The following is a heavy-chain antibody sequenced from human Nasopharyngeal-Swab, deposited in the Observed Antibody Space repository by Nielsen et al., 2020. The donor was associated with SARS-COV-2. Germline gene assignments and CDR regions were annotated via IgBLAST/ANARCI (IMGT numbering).Heavy chain of an antibody. D-gene: IGHD5-24*01. Sequence: GESLKISCAASGFTFSSYAMHWVRQAPGKGLEWVAVISYDGSNKYYADSVKGRFTISRDNSRNTLYLQMNSLRAEDTAVYYCARDLGVGMATIGHFDYWGQGTLVTVSS. CDR2: ISYDGSNK. CDR3: ARDLGVGMATIGHFDY. J-gene: IGHJ4*02. CDR1: GFTFSSYA. V-gene: IGHV3-30-3*01.